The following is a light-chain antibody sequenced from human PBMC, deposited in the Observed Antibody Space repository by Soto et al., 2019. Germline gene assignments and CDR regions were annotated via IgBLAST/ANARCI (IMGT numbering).Light chain of an antibody. J-gene: IGKJ4*01. CDR1: QSISSW. Sequence: DIQMTQSPSTLSASVGDRVTISCRASQSISSWLAWYQQKPGKAPKRLIYQTSNLESEVPSRFSGSGSGTEFTLTISSLQPDDFATYYCQQYDSYSLTFGGGTKVEIK. V-gene: IGKV1-5*03. CDR2: QTS. CDR3: QQYDSYSLT.